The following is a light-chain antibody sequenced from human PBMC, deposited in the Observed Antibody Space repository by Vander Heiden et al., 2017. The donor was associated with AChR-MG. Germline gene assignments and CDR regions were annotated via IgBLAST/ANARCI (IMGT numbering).Light chain of an antibody. CDR1: QSVSSN. CDR2: GAS. V-gene: IGKV3-15*01. J-gene: IGKJ1*01. CDR3: QQNNNWPPWT. Sequence: EIVMTQSPATLSVSPGERATPSCRASQSVSSNLAWYQQKPGQAPRLRIYGASTRATGIPARFSGSGSGTEFTLTISSLQSEDFAVYYCQQNNNWPPWTFGQGTKVEIK.